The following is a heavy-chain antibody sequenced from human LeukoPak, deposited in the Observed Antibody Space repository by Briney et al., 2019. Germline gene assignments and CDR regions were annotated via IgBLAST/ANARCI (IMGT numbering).Heavy chain of an antibody. Sequence: SETLSLTCTVSGGSISSYYWSWIRQPAGKGLEWIGRIYTSGSTNYNPSLKSRVTTSVDTSKNQFSLKLSSVTAADTAVYYCARGSRWLLAFDIWGQGTMVTVSS. CDR3: ARGSRWLLAFDI. CDR2: IYTSGST. CDR1: GGSISSYY. J-gene: IGHJ3*02. V-gene: IGHV4-4*07. D-gene: IGHD6-19*01.